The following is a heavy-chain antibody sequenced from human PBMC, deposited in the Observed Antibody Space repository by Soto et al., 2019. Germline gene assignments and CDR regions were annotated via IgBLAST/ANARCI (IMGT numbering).Heavy chain of an antibody. CDR1: GGSISSYY. CDR3: ARLSTEPYDAFDI. V-gene: IGHV4-59*08. Sequence: SETLSLTCTVSGGSISSYYWSWIRQPPGKGLEWIGYIYYSGSTNYNPSLKSRVTISVDTSKNQFSLKLSSVTAADTAVYYCARLSTEPYDAFDIWGQGTMVTVSS. J-gene: IGHJ3*02. CDR2: IYYSGST. D-gene: IGHD2-2*01.